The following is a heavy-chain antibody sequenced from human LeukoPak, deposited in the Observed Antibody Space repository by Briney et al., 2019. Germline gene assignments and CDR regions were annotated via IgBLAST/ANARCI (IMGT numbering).Heavy chain of an antibody. CDR3: ARQPLAGPFDY. J-gene: IGHJ4*02. CDR1: GFTFSSYG. Sequence: GRSLRLSCAASGFTFSSYGMHWVRQAPGKGLEWVAVMSYDGSNKYYADSVKGRFTISRDNSKNTLYLQMNSLRAEDTAVYYCARQPLAGPFDYWGQGTLVTVSS. V-gene: IGHV3-30*03. CDR2: MSYDGSNK.